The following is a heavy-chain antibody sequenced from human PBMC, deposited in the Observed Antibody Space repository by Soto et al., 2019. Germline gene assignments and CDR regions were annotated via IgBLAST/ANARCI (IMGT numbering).Heavy chain of an antibody. V-gene: IGHV3-30*18. CDR3: AKGGRQWLVTSDFNY. D-gene: IGHD6-19*01. Sequence: VQLVESGGGVVQPGRSLRLSCAASGFTFSDYAMHWVRQAPGKGLEWVAVVSHDGRNTHYADSVKGRFTISRDGSKNTGYLEMTSMRAEDTAVYYCAKGGRQWLVTSDFNYWGQGALVTVSS. CDR1: GFTFSDYA. J-gene: IGHJ4*02. CDR2: VSHDGRNT.